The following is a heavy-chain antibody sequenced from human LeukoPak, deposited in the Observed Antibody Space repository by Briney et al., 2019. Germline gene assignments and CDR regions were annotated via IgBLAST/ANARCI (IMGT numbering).Heavy chain of an antibody. CDR1: GFTFSSYW. CDR3: AKDIQRHYGIFTGAFDY. V-gene: IGHV3-7*03. J-gene: IGHJ4*02. Sequence: PGGSLRLSCAASGFTFSSYWMSWVRQAPGKGLEWVAHIKQDGSEKYYVDSVKGRFTISRDNAKNSLYLQMNSLRAEDTALYYCAKDIQRHYGIFTGAFDYWGQGTLVTVSS. CDR2: IKQDGSEK. D-gene: IGHD4-17*01.